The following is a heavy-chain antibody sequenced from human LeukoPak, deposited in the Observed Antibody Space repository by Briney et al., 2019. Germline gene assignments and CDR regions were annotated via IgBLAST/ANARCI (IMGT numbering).Heavy chain of an antibody. CDR3: ASRIPSVSSSF. D-gene: IGHD3-22*01. CDR2: INSDGSDT. V-gene: IGHV3-74*01. J-gene: IGHJ4*02. Sequence: GGSLRLSCAASGFTFSSSGMHWVRRAPGKGLVWVSLINSDGSDTNYADSVKGRFTISRDNVKNTLYLQMNSLRAEDTAVYYCASRIPSVSSSFWGQGTLVTVSS. CDR1: GFTFSSSG.